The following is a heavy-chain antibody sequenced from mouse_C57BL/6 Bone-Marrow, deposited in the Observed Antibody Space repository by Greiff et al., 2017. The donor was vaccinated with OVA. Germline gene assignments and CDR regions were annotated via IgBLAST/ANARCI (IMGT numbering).Heavy chain of an antibody. V-gene: IGHV14-4*01. J-gene: IGHJ3*01. CDR3: TTRRAY. CDR1: GFNIKDDY. Sequence: VQLKESGAELVRPGASVKLSCTASGFNIKDDYMHWVKQRPEQGLEWIGWIDPENGDTEYASKFQGKATITSDTSSNTAYLQLSSLTSEDTAVYYCTTRRAYWGQGTLVTVSA. CDR2: IDPENGDT.